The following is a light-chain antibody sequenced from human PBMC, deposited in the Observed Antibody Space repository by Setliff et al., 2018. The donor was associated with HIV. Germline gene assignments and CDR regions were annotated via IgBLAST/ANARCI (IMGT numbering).Light chain of an antibody. J-gene: IGLJ1*01. CDR1: SSDVGNYNL. CDR3: CSYAGTITFYV. Sequence: QSVLTQPASVSGSPGQSITISCTGTSSDVGNYNLVSWYQHHPGKAPKLMISEVSKRPSGVSNRFSGSRSGNTASLTISGLQAEDEADYYCCSYAGTITFYVFGTGTKVTVL. CDR2: EVS. V-gene: IGLV2-23*02.